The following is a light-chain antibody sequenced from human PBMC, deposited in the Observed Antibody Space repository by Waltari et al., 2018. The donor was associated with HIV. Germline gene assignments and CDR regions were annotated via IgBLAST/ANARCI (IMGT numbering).Light chain of an antibody. CDR1: QSISNY. V-gene: IGKV1-39*01. Sequence: DIPITQSPSSLSASVGDRVTLTCRATQSISNYLNWYQQKPGKAPKLLIYAASSLQSGVPSRFSGSGSGTDFTLTISSLQPEDFATYYCHQSYSPLYTFGQGTRLDIK. CDR2: AAS. J-gene: IGKJ2*01. CDR3: HQSYSPLYT.